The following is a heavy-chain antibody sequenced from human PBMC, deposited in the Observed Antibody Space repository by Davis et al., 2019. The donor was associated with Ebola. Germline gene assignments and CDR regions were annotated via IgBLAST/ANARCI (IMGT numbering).Heavy chain of an antibody. CDR1: GDSISSSY. Sequence: SETLSLTCTVSGDSISSSYWSWIRQPPGKGLEWIGYISYSGSTNYNPSLKSRVTISVDTSKNQFSLKLSSVTAADTAVYYCARVGGYSYGLDYWGQGTLVTVSS. CDR2: ISYSGST. CDR3: ARVGGYSYGLDY. D-gene: IGHD5-18*01. V-gene: IGHV4-59*01. J-gene: IGHJ4*02.